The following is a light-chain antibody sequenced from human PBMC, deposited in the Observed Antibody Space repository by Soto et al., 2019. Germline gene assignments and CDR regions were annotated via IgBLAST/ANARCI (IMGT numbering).Light chain of an antibody. Sequence: QSALTQPASVSGSPGQSITISCTGTSSDVGSYNFVSWYQQYPGKAPKLMIYADTVRPSGTSIRFSGSKSGHTASLTISELQTGDEADYYCCSYAGRSTWIFGGGTKLTVL. V-gene: IGLV2-23*01. CDR1: SSDVGSYNF. CDR3: CSYAGRSTWI. J-gene: IGLJ2*01. CDR2: ADT.